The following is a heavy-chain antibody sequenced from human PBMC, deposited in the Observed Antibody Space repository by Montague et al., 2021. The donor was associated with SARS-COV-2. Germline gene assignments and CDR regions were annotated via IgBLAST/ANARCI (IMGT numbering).Heavy chain of an antibody. Sequence: SETLSLTCTVSGGSISSSSYYWGWIRQPPEKGLGWIGSIYYSGSTYYNPSLKSRVTISVDTSKNQFSLKLSSVTAADTAVYYCARESGSGSYLVYWGQGTLVTVSS. CDR1: GGSISSSSYY. J-gene: IGHJ4*02. V-gene: IGHV4-39*01. CDR3: ARESGSGSYLVY. CDR2: IYYSGST. D-gene: IGHD3-10*01.